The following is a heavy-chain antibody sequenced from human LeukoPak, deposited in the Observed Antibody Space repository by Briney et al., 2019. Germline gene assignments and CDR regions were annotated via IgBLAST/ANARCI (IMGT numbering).Heavy chain of an antibody. CDR2: INPNSGDT. D-gene: IGHD3-22*01. Sequence: EASVKVSCKASGYTFTAYYMHWVRQAPGQGLEWMGWINPNSGDTNYAQKFQGRVTMTRDMSIITAYMELSSLRSDDTAVYYCASQGYYYDNSGYYSDYWGQGTLVTVSS. CDR3: ASQGYYYDNSGYYSDY. V-gene: IGHV1-2*02. J-gene: IGHJ4*02. CDR1: GYTFTAYY.